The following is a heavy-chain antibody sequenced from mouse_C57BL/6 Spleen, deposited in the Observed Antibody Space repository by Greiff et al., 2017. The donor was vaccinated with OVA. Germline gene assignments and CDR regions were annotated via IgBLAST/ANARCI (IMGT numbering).Heavy chain of an antibody. J-gene: IGHJ1*03. CDR1: GYTFTSYW. V-gene: IGHV1-55*01. CDR3: ARIDDGYYVLWYFDV. CDR2: IYPGSGST. Sequence: QVQLQQSGAELVKPGASVKMSCKASGYTFTSYWITWVKQRPGQGLEWIGDIYPGSGSTNYNEKFKSKAKLTVAPSSSTAYMQLSHLTSEDSAVYYCARIDDGYYVLWYFDVWGTGTTVTVSA. D-gene: IGHD2-3*01.